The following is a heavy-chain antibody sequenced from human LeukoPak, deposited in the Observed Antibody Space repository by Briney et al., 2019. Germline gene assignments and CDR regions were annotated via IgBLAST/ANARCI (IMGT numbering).Heavy chain of an antibody. Sequence: GGSLRLSCAVSGFTFSSYSINWVRQAPGKGLEWVSSISSSSSYTYYADSVKGRFTISRDNAKKSLYLQMNSLRAEDTAVYYCARDRDFYYYMDVWGKGTTVTVSS. V-gene: IGHV3-21*01. CDR2: ISSSSSYT. D-gene: IGHD2/OR15-2a*01. CDR3: ARDRDFYYYMDV. J-gene: IGHJ6*03. CDR1: GFTFSSYS.